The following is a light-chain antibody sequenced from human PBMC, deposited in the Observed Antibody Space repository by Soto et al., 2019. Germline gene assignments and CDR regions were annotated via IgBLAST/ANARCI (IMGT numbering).Light chain of an antibody. V-gene: IGKV1-5*01. CDR3: QQYNTYSRT. J-gene: IGKJ1*01. Sequence: DIQMTQSPSTLSASVGDRVTITCRASQSISSWLAWYKQKPGKAPHLLIYDASSLESGVPSRFSGSGSGTVFTLTIRSLQPDDFATYYCQQYNTYSRTFGQGTKVDIK. CDR2: DAS. CDR1: QSISSW.